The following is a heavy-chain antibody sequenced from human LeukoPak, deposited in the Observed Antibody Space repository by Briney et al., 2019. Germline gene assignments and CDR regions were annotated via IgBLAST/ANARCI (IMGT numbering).Heavy chain of an antibody. V-gene: IGHV4-38-2*02. J-gene: IGHJ3*02. CDR2: IYHSGRT. CDR1: GYSISSGYY. Sequence: SETLSLTCTVSGYSISSGYYWGWIRQPPGKGLEWIGSIYHSGRTFYNPSLKSRVTISLDKSKNQVSLKLNSVTAADTAVYYCARALGAFDIWGQGTMVTVSS. CDR3: ARALGAFDI.